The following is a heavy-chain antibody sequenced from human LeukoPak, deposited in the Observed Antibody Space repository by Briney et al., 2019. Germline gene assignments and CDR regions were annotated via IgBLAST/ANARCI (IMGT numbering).Heavy chain of an antibody. Sequence: SETLSLTCTVSGGSISNSGHYWGWARQPPGQLLEWIGSMDYSGRAYYNPSLQSRVTVSGDMSKNQLSLKLSSVTAADTAVYYCVRDLRHFVIDDWGQGTLVTVSS. CDR2: MDYSGRA. V-gene: IGHV4-39*07. D-gene: IGHD3-3*02. J-gene: IGHJ4*02. CDR3: VRDLRHFVIDD. CDR1: GGSISNSGHY.